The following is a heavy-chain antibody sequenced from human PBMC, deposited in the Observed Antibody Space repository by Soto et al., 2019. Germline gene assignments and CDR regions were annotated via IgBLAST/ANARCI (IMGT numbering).Heavy chain of an antibody. CDR2: IDPSGTST. J-gene: IGHJ4*02. CDR1: GFTFSDFY. V-gene: IGHV3-11*06. Sequence: QVQVVESGGASVKAGGSLRLSCVASGFTFSDFYMNWIRQAPGKGLEWVSYIDPSGTSTNYTDSVKGRFIISRDNAKQSLYLEMNSLSAEDAAVYYCARGGWNYDNAFDHWGQGTLVTVSS. CDR3: ARGGWNYDNAFDH. D-gene: IGHD1-7*01.